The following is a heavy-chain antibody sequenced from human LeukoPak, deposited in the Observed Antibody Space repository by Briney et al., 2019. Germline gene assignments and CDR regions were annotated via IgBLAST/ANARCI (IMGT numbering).Heavy chain of an antibody. CDR1: GYTFTSYY. V-gene: IGHV1-46*01. CDR2: INPSGGST. Sequence: ASVKVSCKASGYTFTSYYMHRVRQAPGQGLEWMGIINPSGGSTSYAQKFQGRVTMTRDTSTSTVYMELSSLRSEDTAVYYCARANMITFGGVHFDYWGQGTLVTVSS. J-gene: IGHJ4*02. CDR3: ARANMITFGGVHFDY. D-gene: IGHD3-16*01.